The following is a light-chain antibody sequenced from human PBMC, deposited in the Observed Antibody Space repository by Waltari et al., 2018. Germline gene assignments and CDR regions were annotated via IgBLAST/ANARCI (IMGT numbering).Light chain of an antibody. CDR1: QGISGF. J-gene: IGKJ5*01. CDR2: TAS. Sequence: DIQLTQSPSFLSASVVDRVTITCRASQGISGFLAWYQQKPGKAPNLLIYTASTLQSGVPSRFSGSGSGTEFTLTISSLQPEDFATYYCQQLNSFPITFGQGTRLEIK. CDR3: QQLNSFPIT. V-gene: IGKV1-9*01.